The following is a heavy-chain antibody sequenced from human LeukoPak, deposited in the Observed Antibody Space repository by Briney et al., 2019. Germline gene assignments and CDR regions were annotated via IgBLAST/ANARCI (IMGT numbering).Heavy chain of an antibody. CDR2: IRYDGSNK. Sequence: PGGSLRLSCAATGFTFSSYGMHWVRQAPGKGLEWVAFIRYDGSNKYYADSVKGRFTISRDNSKNTLYLQMNSLRAEDTAVYYCAKDRSGSYSDAFDIWGQGTMVTVSS. J-gene: IGHJ3*02. V-gene: IGHV3-30*02. CDR3: AKDRSGSYSDAFDI. CDR1: GFTFSSYG. D-gene: IGHD1-26*01.